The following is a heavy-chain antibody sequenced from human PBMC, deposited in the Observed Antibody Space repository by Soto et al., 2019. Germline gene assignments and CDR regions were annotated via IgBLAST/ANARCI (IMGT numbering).Heavy chain of an antibody. V-gene: IGHV2-5*02. CDR3: ARTFGRDVSGTNYFDP. D-gene: IGHD3-10*01. CDR2: IYRDAIE. CDR1: GFSLNTRLVG. Sequence: QITLKESGPTLVKPTQTLTLTCTFSGFSLNTRLVGVGWIRQPPGKALEWLALIYRDAIERYSPSLKNMLTNTKVHSKNHVVLTMTDMDPMDTTTYYSARTFGRDVSGTNYFDPWGQGTLVTVSS. J-gene: IGHJ5*02.